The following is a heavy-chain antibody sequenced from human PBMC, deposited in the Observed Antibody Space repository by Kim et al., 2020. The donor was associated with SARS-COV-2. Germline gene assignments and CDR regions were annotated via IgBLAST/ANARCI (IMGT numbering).Heavy chain of an antibody. D-gene: IGHD3-10*01. CDR2: INSDGSST. CDR1: GFTFSSYW. Sequence: GGSLRLSCAASGFTFSSYWMHWVRQAPGKGLVWVSRINSDGSSTSYADSVKGRFTISRDNAKNTLYLQMNSLRAEDTAVYYCARGAGDYYGSGSSSTPRALDYWGQGTLVTVSS. V-gene: IGHV3-74*01. J-gene: IGHJ4*02. CDR3: ARGAGDYYGSGSSSTPRALDY.